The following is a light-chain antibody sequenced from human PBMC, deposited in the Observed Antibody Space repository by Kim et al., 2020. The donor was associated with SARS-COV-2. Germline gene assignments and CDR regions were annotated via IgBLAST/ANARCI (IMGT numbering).Light chain of an antibody. V-gene: IGLV1-40*01. Sequence: GRRVTISCIGSIASSGDGYVVNWYQQLPGTAPTLLIYGNTNRPSGVPDRFSGSKSGTSASLAITGLQAEDEADYYCQSFDTSLSVVFGGGTKLTVL. CDR3: QSFDTSLSVV. CDR2: GNT. CDR1: IASSGDGYV. J-gene: IGLJ2*01.